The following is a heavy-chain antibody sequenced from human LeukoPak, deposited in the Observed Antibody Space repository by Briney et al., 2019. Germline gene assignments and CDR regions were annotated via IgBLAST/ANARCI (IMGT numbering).Heavy chain of an antibody. V-gene: IGHV1-18*04. Sequence: ASVKVSCKASGYTFTSYGISWVRQAPGQGLEWMGWIRAYNGNTNYAQKLQGRVTMTTDTSTSTAYMELRSLRSDDTAVYYCARDRPYYGSGSYYDAFDIWGQGTMVTVSS. D-gene: IGHD3-10*01. CDR3: ARDRPYYGSGSYYDAFDI. J-gene: IGHJ3*02. CDR1: GYTFTSYG. CDR2: IRAYNGNT.